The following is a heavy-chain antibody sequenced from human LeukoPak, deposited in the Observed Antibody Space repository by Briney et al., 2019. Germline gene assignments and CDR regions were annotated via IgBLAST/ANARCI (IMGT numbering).Heavy chain of an antibody. V-gene: IGHV3-7*01. CDR3: ARDLGSTNYYFDY. CDR1: GFTFSSYW. CDR2: IQQGGSEK. J-gene: IGHJ4*02. D-gene: IGHD2-8*01. Sequence: GGSLRLSCAASGFTFSSYWMSWVRQAPGKGLEWVANIQQGGSEKYYVDSVKGRFTISRDNAKNSLFLQMNSLRAEDTAVYYCARDLGSTNYYFDYWGQGTLVTVSS.